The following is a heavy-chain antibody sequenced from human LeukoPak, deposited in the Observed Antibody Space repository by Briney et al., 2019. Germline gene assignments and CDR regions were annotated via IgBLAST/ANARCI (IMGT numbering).Heavy chain of an antibody. CDR1: GGSFISGIYY. CDR2: IYYRGST. Sequence: SETLSLTCNVSGGSFISGIYYWGWVRQPPGKGLEWIASIYYRGSTYYNQSLKSRVTISVDTSKKQFSLKVTSVTAAGTAVYYCARLLPIAAAGGHYFDYWGQGTLVTVSS. CDR3: ARLLPIAAAGGHYFDY. V-gene: IGHV4-39*01. D-gene: IGHD6-13*01. J-gene: IGHJ4*02.